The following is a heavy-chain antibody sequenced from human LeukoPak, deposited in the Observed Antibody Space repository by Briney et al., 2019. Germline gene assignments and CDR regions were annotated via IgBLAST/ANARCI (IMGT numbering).Heavy chain of an antibody. CDR3: ARGDGDYYYYGMDV. V-gene: IGHV4-31*03. CDR2: IYYSGST. CDR1: GGSISSGGYY. Sequence: SQTLSLTCTVSGGSISSGGYYWSWIRQHPGKGLEWIGYIYYSGSTYYNPSLKSRVTISVDTSKNQFSLKLSSVTAADTAVYYCARGDGDYYYYGMDVWGQGTTVTASS. D-gene: IGHD5-24*01. J-gene: IGHJ6*02.